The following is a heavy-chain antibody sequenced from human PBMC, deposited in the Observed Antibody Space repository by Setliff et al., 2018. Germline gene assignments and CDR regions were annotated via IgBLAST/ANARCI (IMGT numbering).Heavy chain of an antibody. D-gene: IGHD3-22*01. V-gene: IGHV3-23*01. CDR1: GFTLSDYA. CDR3: ARINGLLSGFYSA. CDR2: ITSSGGGT. Sequence: GESLKISCSASGFTLSDYAMSWVRQAPGKGLEWISVITSSGGGTYYADSVKGRFTISRDNSKDTLYLQMNSLTAADTAVYFCARINGLLSGFYSAWGQGMLVTVS. J-gene: IGHJ4*02.